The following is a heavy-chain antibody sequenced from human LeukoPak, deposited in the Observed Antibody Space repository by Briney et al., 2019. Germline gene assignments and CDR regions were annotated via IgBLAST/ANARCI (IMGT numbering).Heavy chain of an antibody. CDR2: IYYSGST. CDR1: GGSISSSGYY. D-gene: IGHD4-17*01. J-gene: IGHJ4*02. CDR3: ARHPYGDYGLFDY. V-gene: IGHV4-39*01. Sequence: SETLSLTCTVSGGSISSSGYYWGWIRQPPGKGLEWIGSIYYSGSTYYNPSLKSRVTISVDTSKNQFSLKLSSVTAADTAVYYCARHPYGDYGLFDYWGQGTLVTVSS.